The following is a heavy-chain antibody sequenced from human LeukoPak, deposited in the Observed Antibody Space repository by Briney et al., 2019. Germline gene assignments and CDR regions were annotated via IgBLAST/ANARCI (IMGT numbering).Heavy chain of an antibody. V-gene: IGHV3-15*01. Sequence: GGSLRLSCAASGFTFSNAWMSWVRQAPGKGLEWVGRIKSKTDGGTTDYAAPVKGRFTISRDDSKNTLYLQMNSLKTEDTAVYYCTTSYDSSGSYGMDVWGQGTTGTVSS. D-gene: IGHD3-22*01. J-gene: IGHJ6*02. CDR3: TTSYDSSGSYGMDV. CDR2: IKSKTDGGTT. CDR1: GFTFSNAW.